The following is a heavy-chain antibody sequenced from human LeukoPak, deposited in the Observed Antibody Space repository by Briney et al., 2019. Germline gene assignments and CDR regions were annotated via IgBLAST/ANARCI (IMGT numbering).Heavy chain of an antibody. D-gene: IGHD3-10*01. Sequence: SETLPLTCTGSGGSISCSSYYWGWFRQPPGEGLEWIGRFYYSGYTYYNQARKSRVTISVDTSKDQFSLKLSSVTAADTAVYYCARRSLTYYYGSGPLDYWGQGTLVTVSS. CDR3: ARRSLTYYYGSGPLDY. CDR2: FYYSGYT. CDR1: GGSISCSSYY. J-gene: IGHJ4*02. V-gene: IGHV4-39*01.